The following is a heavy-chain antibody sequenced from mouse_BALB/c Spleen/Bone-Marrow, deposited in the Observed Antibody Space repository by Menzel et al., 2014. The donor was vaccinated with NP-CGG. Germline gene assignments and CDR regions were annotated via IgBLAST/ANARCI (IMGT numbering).Heavy chain of an antibody. V-gene: IGHV7-3*02. CDR1: GFTFTDCY. CDR2: IRNKANGYTT. J-gene: IGHJ2*01. CDR3: ARTTGTPYLDY. D-gene: IGHD4-1*02. Sequence: EVKVVESGGGLVQPGGSLRLSRTTSGFTFTDCYMSWVRQPPGKALEWLGFIRNKANGYTTEYSASVKGRFTISRDSSQSILYLQMNTLRAEDSATYYCARTTGTPYLDYWGQGTTLTVSS.